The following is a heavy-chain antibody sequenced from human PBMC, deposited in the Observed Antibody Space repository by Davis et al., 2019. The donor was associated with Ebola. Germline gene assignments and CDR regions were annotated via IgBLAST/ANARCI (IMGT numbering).Heavy chain of an antibody. CDR2: IWYDGSNK. V-gene: IGHV3-33*01. CDR3: AREGRKLLLDAFDI. D-gene: IGHD3-22*01. CDR1: GFTFSSYG. Sequence: PGGSLRLSCAASGFTFSSYGMHWVRQAPGKGLEWVAVIWYDGSNKYYADSVKGRFTISRDNSKNTLYLQMNSLRAEDTAVYYCAREGRKLLLDAFDIWGQGTMVTVSS. J-gene: IGHJ3*02.